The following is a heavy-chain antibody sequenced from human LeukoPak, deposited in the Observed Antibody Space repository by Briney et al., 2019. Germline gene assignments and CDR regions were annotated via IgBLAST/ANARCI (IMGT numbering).Heavy chain of an antibody. CDR1: GYTFTSYG. V-gene: IGHV1-18*01. J-gene: IGHJ4*02. CDR3: ARDTSSDLNTPSSLFVY. D-gene: IGHD2-2*01. CDR2: ISAYNGNT. Sequence: ASVKVSCKASGYTFTSYGISWVRQAPGQGLEWMGWISAYNGNTKYAQKLQGRVTMTTDTSTNTAYMELRSLRSDDTAVYYCARDTSSDLNTPSSLFVYWGQGTLVTVSS.